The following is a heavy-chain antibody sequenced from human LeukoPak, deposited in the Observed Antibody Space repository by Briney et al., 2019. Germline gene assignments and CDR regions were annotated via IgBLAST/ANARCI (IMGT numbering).Heavy chain of an antibody. J-gene: IGHJ6*02. Sequence: SETLSLTCTVSGGSISSYYWSWIRQPPGKGLEWIGYIYYSESTNYNPSLKSRVTISVDTSKNQFSLKLSSVTAADTAVYYCARDQYCSGGSCYSAGRYYYYGMDVWGQGTTVTVSS. CDR3: ARDQYCSGGSCYSAGRYYYYGMDV. D-gene: IGHD2-15*01. CDR1: GGSISSYY. V-gene: IGHV4-59*01. CDR2: IYYSEST.